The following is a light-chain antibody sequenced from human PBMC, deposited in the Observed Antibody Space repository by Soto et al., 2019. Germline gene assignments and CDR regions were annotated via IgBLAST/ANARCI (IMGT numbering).Light chain of an antibody. V-gene: IGKV1-13*02. Sequence: AIQLTQSPSSLSASVGDRVTITCRASQGISSALAWYQQKPGKAPKLLIYDASSLDSGVPSRFSGSGSGTDCTLTISSLQPEDGATYYCQQFNSYPLTFGGGTKVEIK. CDR1: QGISSA. J-gene: IGKJ4*01. CDR3: QQFNSYPLT. CDR2: DAS.